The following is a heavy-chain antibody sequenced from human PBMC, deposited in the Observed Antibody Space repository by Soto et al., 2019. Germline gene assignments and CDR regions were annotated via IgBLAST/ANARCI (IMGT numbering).Heavy chain of an antibody. V-gene: IGHV4-31*03. CDR3: ATVRGNNRLIFDY. J-gene: IGHJ4*02. CDR1: GGSISSGPDY. D-gene: IGHD3-16*01. CDR2: IYDSESI. Sequence: SETLSLTCTFSGGSISSGPDYWTWIRQHPGKGLEWIAYIYDSESIYYNPSLRSRLTISVDTSKNQFSLTLSSVTAADTAVYYCATVRGNNRLIFDYWGQGKLVTVSS.